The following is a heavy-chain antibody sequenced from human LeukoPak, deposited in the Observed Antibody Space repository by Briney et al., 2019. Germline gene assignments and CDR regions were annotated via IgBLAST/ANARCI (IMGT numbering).Heavy chain of an antibody. CDR3: ARGITLVIRNWFDP. Sequence: SETLSLTCAVYGGSFSGYYWSWIRQPPGKGLEWIGEINHSGSTNYNPSLKSRVTISVDTSKNQFSLKLSSVTAADTAAYYCARGITLVIRNWFDPWGQGTLVTVSS. D-gene: IGHD3-22*01. V-gene: IGHV4-34*01. J-gene: IGHJ5*02. CDR1: GGSFSGYY. CDR2: INHSGST.